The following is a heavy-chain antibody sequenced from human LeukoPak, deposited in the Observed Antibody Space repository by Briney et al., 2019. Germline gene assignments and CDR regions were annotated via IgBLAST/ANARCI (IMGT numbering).Heavy chain of an antibody. CDR2: IRSKTYGGTT. CDR1: GFTFGDYP. Sequence: GVLRLSCTASGFTFGDYPMSWVRRAPGKGHEWVGFIRSKTYGGTTEYAASVKGRFTISRDDSKSIAYLQMNSLKNEDTAVYYCTKSRDGYNGGSVDYWGQGTLVTVSS. D-gene: IGHD5-24*01. V-gene: IGHV3-49*04. CDR3: TKSRDGYNGGSVDY. J-gene: IGHJ4*02.